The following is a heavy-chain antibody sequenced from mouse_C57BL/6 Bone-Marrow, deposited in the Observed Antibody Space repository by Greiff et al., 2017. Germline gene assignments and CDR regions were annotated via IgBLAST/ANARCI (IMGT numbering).Heavy chain of an antibody. D-gene: IGHD2-1*01. CDR2: INPGSGGT. J-gene: IGHJ3*01. V-gene: IGHV1-54*01. CDR1: GYAFTNYL. Sequence: QVQLQQSGAELVRPGTSVKVSCKASGYAFTNYLIEWVKQRPGQGLEWIGVINPGSGGTNYNEKFKGKATLTADKSSSTAYMQLSSLTSEDSAVYFCARSGAYGNLFAYGGQGTLVTVSA. CDR3: ARSGAYGNLFAY.